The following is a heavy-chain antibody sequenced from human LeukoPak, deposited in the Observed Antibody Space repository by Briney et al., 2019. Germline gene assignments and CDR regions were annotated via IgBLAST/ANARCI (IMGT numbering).Heavy chain of an antibody. V-gene: IGHV3-53*01. Sequence: GGSLRLSCAASGFTFSDYYMSWVRQAPGKGLEWVSVIYSGGSTYYADSVKGRFTISRDNSKNTLYLQMNSLRAEDTAVYYCARDRGEYYGSGSYAYWGQGTLVTVSS. CDR3: ARDRGEYYGSGSYAY. J-gene: IGHJ4*02. D-gene: IGHD3-10*01. CDR1: GFTFSDYY. CDR2: IYSGGST.